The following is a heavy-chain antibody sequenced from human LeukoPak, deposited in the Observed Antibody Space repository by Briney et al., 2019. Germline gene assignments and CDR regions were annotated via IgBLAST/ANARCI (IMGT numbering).Heavy chain of an antibody. V-gene: IGHV4-59*01. CDR1: GGSISSYY. CDR2: IYYSGST. J-gene: IGHJ5*02. Sequence: SETLSLTCTVSGGSISSYYWSWIRQPPGKGLEWIGYIYYSGSTNYNPSLKSRVTVSVDTSKNQFSLKLSSVTAADTAVYYCAGYSSSWNWFDPWGQGTLVTVSS. CDR3: AGYSSSWNWFDP. D-gene: IGHD6-13*01.